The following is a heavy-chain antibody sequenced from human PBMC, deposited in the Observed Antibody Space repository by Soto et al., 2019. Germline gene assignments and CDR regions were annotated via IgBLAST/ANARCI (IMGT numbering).Heavy chain of an antibody. CDR2: ISSSGGSA. CDR3: AKDRQAGVVVTYRADY. CDR1: GFTFNSYA. D-gene: IGHD2-21*01. J-gene: IGHJ4*02. Sequence: EVQLLESGGGLVQPGGSLRLSCAASGFTFNSYAMSWVRQAPGKGLEWVSAISSSGGSAYYADSVKGRFTISRDNSKNTLYLQMNRLRAEDTAVYYCAKDRQAGVVVTYRADYWGQGTLVTVSS. V-gene: IGHV3-23*01.